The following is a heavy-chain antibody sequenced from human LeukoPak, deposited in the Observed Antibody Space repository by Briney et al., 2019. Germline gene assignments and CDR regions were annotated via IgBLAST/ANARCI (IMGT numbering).Heavy chain of an antibody. V-gene: IGHV3-48*02. Sequence: GGSLRLSCAASGFTFSSYSMNWVRQAPGKGLEWVSFISRHSSTIYYADSVKGRFTISRDNAKNSLYLQMNSLRDEDTAVYYCARGAIAAAGTYYFDYWGQGTLVTVSS. D-gene: IGHD6-13*01. J-gene: IGHJ4*02. CDR2: ISRHSSTI. CDR1: GFTFSSYS. CDR3: ARGAIAAAGTYYFDY.